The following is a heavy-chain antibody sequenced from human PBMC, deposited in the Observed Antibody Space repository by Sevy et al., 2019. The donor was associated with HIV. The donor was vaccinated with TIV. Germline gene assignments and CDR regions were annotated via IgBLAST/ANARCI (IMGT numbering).Heavy chain of an antibody. CDR1: GFTFTNYW. D-gene: IGHD2-8*01. CDR3: TRDMYGIDY. V-gene: IGHV3-74*01. CDR2: VDNDGSGT. J-gene: IGHJ4*02. Sequence: GGSLRLSCAASGFTFTNYWMHWVRQAPGKGLVWVSRVDNDGSGTNYADSVKGRFTISRENAKNTVYLEMNSLRAEDTAVYYCTRDMYGIDYWGQGTLVTVSS.